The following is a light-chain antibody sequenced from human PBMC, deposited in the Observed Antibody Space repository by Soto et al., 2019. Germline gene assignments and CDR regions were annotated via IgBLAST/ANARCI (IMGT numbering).Light chain of an antibody. J-gene: IGKJ1*01. CDR3: QQYNSYWT. V-gene: IGKV1-5*03. CDR2: KAT. Sequence: DIQMTQSPSTLSASVGDRVTITCRASQSISSWLAWYQQKPGKAPKLLIDKATTLKSGVPSRFSGSGPGTAFPLTISSLQPDDFATYYCQQYNSYWTFGQGTKVEIK. CDR1: QSISSW.